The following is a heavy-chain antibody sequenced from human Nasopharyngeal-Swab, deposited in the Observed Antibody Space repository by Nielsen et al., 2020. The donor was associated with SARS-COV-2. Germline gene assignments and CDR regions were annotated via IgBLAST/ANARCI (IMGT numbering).Heavy chain of an antibody. V-gene: IGHV3-48*02. CDR3: ARDDEDSGYDFDY. Sequence: GESLKISCAASGFTFSRYAMNRVRQAPGKGLEWISYISGNSRAIFYADSVKGRFTISRDNAENSVYLQMKSLRDEDTAMYYCARDDEDSGYDFDYWGQGTLVTVSS. D-gene: IGHD5-12*01. J-gene: IGHJ4*02. CDR1: GFTFSRYA. CDR2: ISGNSRAI.